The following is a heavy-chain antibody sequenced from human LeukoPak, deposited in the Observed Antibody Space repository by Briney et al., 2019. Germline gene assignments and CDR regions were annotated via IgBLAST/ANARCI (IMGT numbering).Heavy chain of an antibody. V-gene: IGHV4-39*07. CDR2: IYYSGST. Sequence: SETLSLTCTVSGGSISSSSYYWGWIRQPPGKGLEWIGSIYYSGSTYYNPSLKSRVTISVDTSKNQFSLKLSSVTAADTAVYYCARAPSWTEPKIDYWGQGTLVTVSS. CDR1: GGSISSSSYY. J-gene: IGHJ4*02. CDR3: ARAPSWTEPKIDY. D-gene: IGHD1-1*01.